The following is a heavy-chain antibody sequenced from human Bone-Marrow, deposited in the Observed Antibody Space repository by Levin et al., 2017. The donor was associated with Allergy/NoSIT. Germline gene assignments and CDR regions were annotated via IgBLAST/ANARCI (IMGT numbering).Heavy chain of an antibody. J-gene: IGHJ4*02. CDR3: ARGDVRDR. V-gene: IGHV1-46*01. CDR1: GDSLMASY. Sequence: ASVKVSCKPSGDSLMASYVHWVRQAPGQGLEWLGFINLRNGVDIITRRFQSRLTMTRETSTTTVYMHLDSLTSDDTAVYYCARGDVRDRWGQGTRVTVSS. D-gene: IGHD1-14*01. CDR2: INLRNGVD.